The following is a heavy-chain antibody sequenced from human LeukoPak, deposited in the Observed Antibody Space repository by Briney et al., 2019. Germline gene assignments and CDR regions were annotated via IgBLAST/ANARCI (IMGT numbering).Heavy chain of an antibody. J-gene: IGHJ4*02. CDR3: VKGIVVVTARAFDY. Sequence: GGSLRLSCAASGFTFDNYAIHWVRQAPGKGLEWVSLISGDGGSTYYADSVKGRFTISRDNSKNTLYLQMSSLRPEDTAVYYCVKGIVVVTARAFDYWGQATLVTVSS. D-gene: IGHD2-21*02. CDR2: ISGDGGST. V-gene: IGHV3-43*02. CDR1: GFTFDNYA.